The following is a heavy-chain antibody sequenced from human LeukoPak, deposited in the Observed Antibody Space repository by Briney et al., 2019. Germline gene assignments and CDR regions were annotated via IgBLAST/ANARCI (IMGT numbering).Heavy chain of an antibody. V-gene: IGHV4-34*01. CDR2: ISHSGST. CDR3: ARGRTTYGFQGIIDY. Sequence: SETLSLTCAVYGESFSGYYWSWLRQPPGKGLEWIGEISHSGSTNYNPSLKSRVTISVDTSKNQFSLKLSSVTAADTAVYYCARGRTTYGFQGIIDYWGQGALVTVSS. J-gene: IGHJ4*02. D-gene: IGHD3-10*01. CDR1: GESFSGYY.